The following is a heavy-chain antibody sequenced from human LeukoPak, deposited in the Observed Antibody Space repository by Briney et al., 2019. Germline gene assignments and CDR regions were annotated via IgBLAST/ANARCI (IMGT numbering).Heavy chain of an antibody. J-gene: IGHJ4*02. CDR2: IWYDGSNK. Sequence: PGGSLRLSCAASGFTFSSYGMHWVRQAPGKGLEWVAVIWYDGSNKYYADSVKGRFTISRDNSKNTLCLQMNSLRAEDTAVYYCAKETSSLMVRGVIIRLIDYWGQGTLVTVSS. CDR3: AKETSSLMVRGVIIRLIDY. V-gene: IGHV3-30*02. CDR1: GFTFSSYG. D-gene: IGHD3-10*01.